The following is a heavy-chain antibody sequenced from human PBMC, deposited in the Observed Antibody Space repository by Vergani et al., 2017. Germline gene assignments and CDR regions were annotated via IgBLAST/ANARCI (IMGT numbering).Heavy chain of an antibody. CDR3: ARVRLVPAAIYYMDV. D-gene: IGHD2-2*01. J-gene: IGHJ6*03. CDR2: IYYSGST. V-gene: IGHV4-59*01. CDR1: GASISSYY. Sequence: QVQLQESGPGLLKPSETLSLTCTVPGASISSYYWSWIRQPPGKGLEWIGYIYYSGSTNYNPSLKSRVTISVDTSKNQFSLKLSSVTAADTSVYYCARVRLVPAAIYYMDVWGKGTTVTVSS.